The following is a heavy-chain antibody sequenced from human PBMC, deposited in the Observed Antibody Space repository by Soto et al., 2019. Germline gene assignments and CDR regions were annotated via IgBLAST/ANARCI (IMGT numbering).Heavy chain of an antibody. Sequence: EVQLLESGGGLVQPGGSLSLSFAASGFTFSSFAMGWVRQVPGKGLEWVSAISGSGGSTYYADSVKGRFTISRDNSKNTLYLQMNSLRAEDTAVYYCAKAAYSSSWDDAFDIWGQGTMVTVSS. CDR3: AKAAYSSSWDDAFDI. J-gene: IGHJ3*02. CDR1: GFTFSSFA. V-gene: IGHV3-23*01. D-gene: IGHD6-13*01. CDR2: ISGSGGST.